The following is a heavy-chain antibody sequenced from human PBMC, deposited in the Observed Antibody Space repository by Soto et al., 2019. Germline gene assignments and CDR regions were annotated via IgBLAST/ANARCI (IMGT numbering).Heavy chain of an antibody. CDR1: GGSISSYY. CDR2: IYYSGST. V-gene: IGHV4-59*01. CDR3: ARVSVQWLVDY. J-gene: IGHJ4*02. Sequence: SETLSLTCTVSGGSISSYYWSWIRQPPGKGLEWIGYIYYSGSTNYNPSLKSRVTISVDTSKNQFSLKLSSVTAADTAVYYCARVSVQWLVDYWGQGTLVTVSS. D-gene: IGHD6-19*01.